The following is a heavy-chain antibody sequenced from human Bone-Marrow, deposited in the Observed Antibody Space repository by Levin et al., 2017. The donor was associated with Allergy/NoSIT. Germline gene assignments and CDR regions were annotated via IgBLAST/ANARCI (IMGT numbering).Heavy chain of an antibody. Sequence: GGSLRLSCAASGFSISSHGMHWVRQAPGKGLEWAAVISDDGSNKFYADSVRGRFTISRDNSKNTLYLQMNSLRAEDTALYYCTRDVNSYRSSSFLYHMDVWGQGATVTVSS. V-gene: IGHV3-30*03. J-gene: IGHJ6*02. CDR3: TRDVNSYRSSSFLYHMDV. CDR2: ISDDGSNK. D-gene: IGHD6-6*01. CDR1: GFSISSHG.